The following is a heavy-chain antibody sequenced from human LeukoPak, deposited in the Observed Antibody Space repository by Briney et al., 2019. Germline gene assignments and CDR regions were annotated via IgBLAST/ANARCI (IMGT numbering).Heavy chain of an antibody. J-gene: IGHJ4*02. D-gene: IGHD2-21*02. CDR3: ARSYCSGDCSPYYFDY. Sequence: SGPTLVNPTQTLTLTCTFSGFSLSTSGMRVSLIRQPPGKALEWLARIDWDDDKFYSTSLKTRLTISKDTSKNQVVLTMTNMDPVDTATYYCARSYCSGDCSPYYFDYWGQGTLVTVSS. CDR1: GFSLSTSGMR. V-gene: IGHV2-70*04. CDR2: IDWDDDK.